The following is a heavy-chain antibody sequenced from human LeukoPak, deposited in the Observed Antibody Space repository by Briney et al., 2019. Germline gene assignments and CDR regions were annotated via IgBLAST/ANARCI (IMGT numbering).Heavy chain of an antibody. CDR3: AREAVGDYFDY. Sequence: GGSLRLSCAASGFTFSSYSMNWVRQAPGKGLEWVSSVSSSSSYIYYADSVKGRFTISRDNAKNSLYLQMNSLRAEDTAVYYCAREAVGDYFDYWGQGTLVTVSS. V-gene: IGHV3-21*01. J-gene: IGHJ4*02. CDR2: VSSSSSYI. CDR1: GFTFSSYS. D-gene: IGHD3-16*01.